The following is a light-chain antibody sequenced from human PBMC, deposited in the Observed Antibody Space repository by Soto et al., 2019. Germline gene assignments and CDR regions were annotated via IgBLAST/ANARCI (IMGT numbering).Light chain of an antibody. J-gene: IGLJ1*01. CDR3: PSYDISLHNYV. Sequence: QSVLTQPPSVSGAPGQRVSISCTGSTSNIGAPYDVHWYQHLPGTAPKLLIYGDNNRPSGVPDRFSGSKSGTAASLASTQLQAEDEAEYYCPSYDISLHNYVFGNGTKLTVL. CDR1: TSNIGAPYD. CDR2: GDN. V-gene: IGLV1-40*01.